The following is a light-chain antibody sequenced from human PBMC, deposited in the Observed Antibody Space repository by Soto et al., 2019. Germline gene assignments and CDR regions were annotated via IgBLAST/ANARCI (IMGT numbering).Light chain of an antibody. CDR2: GAS. CDR3: QQYRT. V-gene: IGKV3-20*01. Sequence: EIVLTQSPGTLSLSPGERATLSCRASQSVSSTYLAWYQQKPGQAPRLLIYGASSRATGIPDRVSGSGSGTDVALTISRLEPEDFAVYYCQQYRTFGQGTKVDI. CDR1: QSVSSTY. J-gene: IGKJ1*01.